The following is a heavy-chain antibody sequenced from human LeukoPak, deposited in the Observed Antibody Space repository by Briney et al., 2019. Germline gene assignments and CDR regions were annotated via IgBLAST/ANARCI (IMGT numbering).Heavy chain of an antibody. J-gene: IGHJ5*02. V-gene: IGHV4-34*01. CDR2: INHSGST. CDR1: GGSFSGYY. D-gene: IGHD4-17*01. Sequence: SETLSLTCAVYGGSFSGYYWSWIRQPPGKGLEWIGEINHSGSTNYNPSLKSRVTISVDTSKNQFSLKLSSVTAADTAVYYCARGGPDCNDYGDYKYVDWFDPWGQGTLVTVSS. CDR3: ARGGPDCNDYGDYKYVDWFDP.